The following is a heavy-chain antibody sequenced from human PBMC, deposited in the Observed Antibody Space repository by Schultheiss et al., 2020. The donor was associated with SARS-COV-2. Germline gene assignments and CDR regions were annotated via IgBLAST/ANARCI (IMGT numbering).Heavy chain of an antibody. D-gene: IGHD6-13*01. V-gene: IGHV3-23*01. J-gene: IGHJ4*02. Sequence: GGSLRLSCAASGFTFSSYDMHWVRQATGKGLEWVSAISGSGGSTYYADSVKGRFTISRDNAKNSLYLQMNSLRAEDTAVYYCAKSSPVDYWGQGTLVTAPQ. CDR3: AKSSPVDY. CDR1: GFTFSSYD. CDR2: ISGSGGST.